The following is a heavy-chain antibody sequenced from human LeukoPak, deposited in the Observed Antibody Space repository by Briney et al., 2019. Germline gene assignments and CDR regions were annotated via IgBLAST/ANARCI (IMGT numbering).Heavy chain of an antibody. D-gene: IGHD3-10*01. CDR2: ISSSGSTI. J-gene: IGHJ4*02. CDR1: GFAFSSYE. V-gene: IGHV3-48*03. CDR3: ARDLSYYGSGIDF. Sequence: GGSLRLSCAASGFAFSSYEMNWVRQAPGQGLEWVSYISSSGSTIYYADSVKGRFTISRDNAKNSLYLQMNSLRAADTAVYYCARDLSYYGSGIDFWGQGTLVTVSS.